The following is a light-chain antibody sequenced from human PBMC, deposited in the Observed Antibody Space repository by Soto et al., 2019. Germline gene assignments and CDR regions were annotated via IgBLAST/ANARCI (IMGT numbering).Light chain of an antibody. CDR2: DAS. V-gene: IGKV3-11*01. J-gene: IGKJ4*01. CDR3: QQRSSWPLT. CDR1: QSAGRY. Sequence: EIVLTQSPATLSLSPGERATLSCRASQSAGRYLAWYQQKPGQAPRLLIYDASNRAAGIPARFSGSGSGTDFTLTISSLETEDFAVYYCQQRSSWPLTFGGGTKVEIK.